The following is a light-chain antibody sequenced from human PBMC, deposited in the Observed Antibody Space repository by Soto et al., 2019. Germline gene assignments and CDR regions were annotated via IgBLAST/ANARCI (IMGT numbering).Light chain of an antibody. CDR3: QQYGSSPQT. Sequence: IVLTQSPGTLSLSPGERATLSCRASQGVSSRYLAWYQQRPGQAPRLLIYDASSRATGIPDRFSGSGSGTDFTLTIIRLEPEDFAVYYCQQYGSSPQTFGQGTKVDIK. V-gene: IGKV3-20*01. J-gene: IGKJ1*01. CDR1: QGVSSRY. CDR2: DAS.